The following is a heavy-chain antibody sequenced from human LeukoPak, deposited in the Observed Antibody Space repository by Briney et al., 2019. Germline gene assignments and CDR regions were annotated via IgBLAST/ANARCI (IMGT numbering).Heavy chain of an antibody. D-gene: IGHD6-13*01. J-gene: IGHJ4*02. V-gene: IGHV3-15*01. CDR3: TTDVSSWCSLYYFDY. Sequence: GGSLRLSCAASGFTFSNAWMSWVRQAPGKGLEWVGRIKSKTDGGTTDYAAPVKGRFTISRDDSKNTLYLQMNSLKTEDTAVYYCTTDVSSWCSLYYFDYWGQGTLVTVSS. CDR1: GFTFSNAW. CDR2: IKSKTDGGTT.